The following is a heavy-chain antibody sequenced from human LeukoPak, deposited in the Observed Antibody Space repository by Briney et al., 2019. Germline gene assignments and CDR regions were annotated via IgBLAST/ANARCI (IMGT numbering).Heavy chain of an antibody. V-gene: IGHV4-34*01. CDR1: GGSFSGCY. Sequence: PSETLSLTCAVYGGSFSGCYWSWIRQPPGKGLEWIGEINHSGSTNYNPSLKSRVTISVDTSKNQFSLKLSSVTAADTAVYYCAREGGRIAAAGTRYGAFDYWGQGTLVTVSS. CDR2: INHSGST. D-gene: IGHD6-13*01. CDR3: AREGGRIAAAGTRYGAFDY. J-gene: IGHJ4*02.